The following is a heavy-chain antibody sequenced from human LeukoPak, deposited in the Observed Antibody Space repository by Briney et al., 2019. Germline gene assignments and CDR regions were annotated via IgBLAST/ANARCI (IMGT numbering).Heavy chain of an antibody. D-gene: IGHD1-26*01. V-gene: IGHV5-51*01. Sequence: PGESLKISCKGSGYSFTTYWIGWVRQMPGKGLEYMGIINPSDSDTRYSPSFQGQVTISADKSISTAYLQWSSLRASDTAMYYCASPRVGATAFDIWGQGTMVTVSS. CDR3: ASPRVGATAFDI. J-gene: IGHJ3*02. CDR2: INPSDSDT. CDR1: GYSFTTYW.